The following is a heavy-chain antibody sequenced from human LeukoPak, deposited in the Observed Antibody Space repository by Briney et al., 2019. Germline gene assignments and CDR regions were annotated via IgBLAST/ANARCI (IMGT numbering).Heavy chain of an antibody. Sequence: PSETLSLTCTVSGDSISSYYWSWIRQFPGKGLEWIGYIYYSGSTNYNPSLKSRVTISVDTSKNQFSLKLSSVTAADTAVYYCARDGYSSSVAFDIWGQGTMVTVSS. D-gene: IGHD6-13*01. CDR3: ARDGYSSSVAFDI. V-gene: IGHV4-59*01. CDR1: GDSISSYY. CDR2: IYYSGST. J-gene: IGHJ3*02.